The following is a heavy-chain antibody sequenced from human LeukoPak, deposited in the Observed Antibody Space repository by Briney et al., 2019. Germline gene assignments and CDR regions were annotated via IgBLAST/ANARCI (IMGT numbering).Heavy chain of an antibody. Sequence: GGSLRLSCAASGFNLATSPMSWLRQSPGKGLEWVAAFLNRGGDTYYADSVKGRFTISRDNSKNTLYLQMSSLRAEDTAVYYCAKDGYGSGSYSQYFDSWGQGTLVTVSS. CDR3: AKDGYGSGSYSQYFDS. V-gene: IGHV3-23*01. CDR1: GFNLATSP. J-gene: IGHJ4*02. CDR2: FLNRGGDT. D-gene: IGHD3-10*01.